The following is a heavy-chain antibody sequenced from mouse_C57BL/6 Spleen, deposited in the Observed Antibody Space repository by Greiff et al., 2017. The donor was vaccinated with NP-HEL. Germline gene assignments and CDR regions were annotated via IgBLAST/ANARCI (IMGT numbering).Heavy chain of an antibody. V-gene: IGHV1-15*01. Sequence: VPLQQSGAELVRPGASVTLSCKASGYTFTDYEMHWVKQTPVHGLEWIGAIDPETGGTAYTQKFKGKAILTADKSSSTAYMELRSLTSEDSAVYYCTRGGAYYSNPWFAYWGQGTLVTVSA. J-gene: IGHJ3*01. D-gene: IGHD2-5*01. CDR3: TRGGAYYSNPWFAY. CDR2: IDPETGGT. CDR1: GYTFTDYE.